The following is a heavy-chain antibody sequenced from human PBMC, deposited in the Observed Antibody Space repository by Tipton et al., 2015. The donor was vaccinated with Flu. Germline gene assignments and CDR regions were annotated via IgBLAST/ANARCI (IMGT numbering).Heavy chain of an antibody. CDR3: ARHRYYSGYDS. CDR1: GGSFSGDY. Sequence: LRLSCVVYGGSFSGDYCSWIRQPPGKGLEWIGEVNHSGSTNYNPSLKSRVTISVDTSKNQFSLKMSSVTVADTAVYYCARHRYYSGYDSWGQGTLVTVSS. V-gene: IGHV4-34*01. CDR2: VNHSGST. D-gene: IGHD5-12*01. J-gene: IGHJ5*02.